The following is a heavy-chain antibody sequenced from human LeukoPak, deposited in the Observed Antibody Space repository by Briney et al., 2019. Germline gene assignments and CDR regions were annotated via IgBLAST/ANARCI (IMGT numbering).Heavy chain of an antibody. D-gene: IGHD3-9*01. CDR3: AKSDWFDLIIYFDY. V-gene: IGHV3-23*01. Sequence: GGSLRLFCAASGFTFSSYAMSWVRQAPGKGLEWVSAISGSGGSTYYADSVKGRFTISRDKSKNTLYLQMNSLRAEDTAVYYCAKSDWFDLIIYFDYWGQGALVTVSP. J-gene: IGHJ4*02. CDR1: GFTFSSYA. CDR2: ISGSGGST.